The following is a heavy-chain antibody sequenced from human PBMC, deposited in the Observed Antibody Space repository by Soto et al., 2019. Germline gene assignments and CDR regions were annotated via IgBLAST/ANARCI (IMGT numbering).Heavy chain of an antibody. D-gene: IGHD5-18*01. CDR3: ARNVDTAMALTLFDY. CDR1: GGTFSSYT. J-gene: IGHJ4*02. Sequence: QVQLVQSGAEVKKPGSSVKVSCKASGGTFSSYTISWVRQAPGQGLEWMGRIIPILGIANYAQKFQGRVTITADKSTSTAYMELSSLRSEDTAVYYCARNVDTAMALTLFDYWGQGTLVTVSS. V-gene: IGHV1-69*02. CDR2: IIPILGIA.